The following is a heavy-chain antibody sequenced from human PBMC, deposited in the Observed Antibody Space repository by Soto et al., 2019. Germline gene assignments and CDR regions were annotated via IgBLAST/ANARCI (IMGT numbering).Heavy chain of an antibody. Sequence: QVRLVQSGTEVKKPGASVKVSCKASGYTVTDYYIHWVRQAPGQGLEWMGWIDPKNGGTIYAQKFQDRVTMTRDTSSSTGYMDLSRLTSDDTALYYCSRDDYGIYPYWGQGTLVTVSS. CDR1: GYTVTDYY. D-gene: IGHD1-26*01. CDR3: SRDDYGIYPY. J-gene: IGHJ4*02. CDR2: IDPKNGGT. V-gene: IGHV1-2*02.